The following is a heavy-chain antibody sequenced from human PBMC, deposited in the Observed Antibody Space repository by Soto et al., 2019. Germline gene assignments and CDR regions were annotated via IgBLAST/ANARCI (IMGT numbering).Heavy chain of an antibody. J-gene: IGHJ6*02. CDR3: ARDRRDDYQDYYYGMDV. D-gene: IGHD4-17*01. CDR1: GGTFSSYS. CDR2: IIPIFGTA. V-gene: IGHV1-69*06. Sequence: SVNVSCKSSGGTFSSYSISWVRQAPGQGPEWMGGIIPIFGTANYAQKFQGRVTITADKSTSTAYMELSSLRSEDTAVYYCARDRRDDYQDYYYGMDVWGQGTTVTVSS.